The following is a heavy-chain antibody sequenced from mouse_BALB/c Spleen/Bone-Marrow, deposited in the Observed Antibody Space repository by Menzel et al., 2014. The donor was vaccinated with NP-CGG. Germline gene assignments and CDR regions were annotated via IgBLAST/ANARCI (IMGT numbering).Heavy chain of an antibody. J-gene: IGHJ4*01. CDR2: IWSDGST. Sequence: VQLQQSGPGLVVPSQSLSITCTVSGLSLTSYGVHWVRQPPGKGLEWLVVIWSDGSTTYNSALKSRLSISKDNSKSQVFLKMNSLQTDDTDMYYCARGWSPYAMDYWGQGTSVTVSS. D-gene: IGHD1-1*02. V-gene: IGHV2-6*02. CDR3: ARGWSPYAMDY. CDR1: GLSLTSYG.